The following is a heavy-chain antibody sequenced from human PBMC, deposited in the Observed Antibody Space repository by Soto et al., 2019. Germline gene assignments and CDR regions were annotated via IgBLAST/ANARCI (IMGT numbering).Heavy chain of an antibody. D-gene: IGHD1-1*01. Sequence: GWSLRLSCAASGFTFSDYSMNLVRQAPGKGLEWGSYISSRSSTTSYADCVKGRFTISRDNAKNSLYLQMNSLRDEDSAVYYCARARPYRTGPNGGFEPWGQGTLVTVFS. CDR2: ISSRSSTT. CDR1: GFTFSDYS. CDR3: ARARPYRTGPNGGFEP. J-gene: IGHJ5*02. V-gene: IGHV3-48*02.